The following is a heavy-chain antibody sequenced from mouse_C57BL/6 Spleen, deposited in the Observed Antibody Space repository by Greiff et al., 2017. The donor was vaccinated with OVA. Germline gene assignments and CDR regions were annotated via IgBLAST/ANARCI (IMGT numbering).Heavy chain of an antibody. CDR3: AGYYYGTPWFAY. D-gene: IGHD1-1*01. CDR2: INPNNGGT. CDR1: GYTFTDYY. Sequence: EVQLQQSGPELVKPGASVKISCKASGYTFTDYYMNWVKQSHGKSLEWIGDINPNNGGTSYNQKFKGKATLTVDKSSSTAYMELRSLTSEDSAVYYCAGYYYGTPWFAYWGQGTLVTVSA. V-gene: IGHV1-26*01. J-gene: IGHJ3*01.